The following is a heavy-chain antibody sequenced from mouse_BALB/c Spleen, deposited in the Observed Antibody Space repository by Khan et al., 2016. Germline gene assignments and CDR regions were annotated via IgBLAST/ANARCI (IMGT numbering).Heavy chain of an antibody. J-gene: IGHJ1*01. CDR1: GFTFSDYY. CDR2: ISDGGSYT. Sequence: EVELVESGGGLVKPGGSLKLSCAASGFTFSDYYMYWVRQTPAKRLEWVATISDGGSYTYYPDSVKGRFTISRDNAKNNLYLQMSSRKSEDTAMYYCARDLNWYFDVWGAGTTVTVSS. CDR3: ARDLNWYFDV. V-gene: IGHV5-4*02.